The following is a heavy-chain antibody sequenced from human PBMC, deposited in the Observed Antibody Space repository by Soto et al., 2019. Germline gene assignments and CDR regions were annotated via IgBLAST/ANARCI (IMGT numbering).Heavy chain of an antibody. J-gene: IGHJ6*02. V-gene: IGHV4-31*03. CDR2: IYYSGST. CDR1: GGSISSGGYY. D-gene: IGHD6-19*01. CDR3: ARDLAVAGADYYYGMDV. Sequence: SETLSLTCTVSGGSISSGGYYWSWIRQHPGKGLEWIGYIYYSGSTYYNPSLKSRVTISVDTSKNQFSLKLSSVTAADTAVYYCARDLAVAGADYYYGMDVWGQGTTVTVSS.